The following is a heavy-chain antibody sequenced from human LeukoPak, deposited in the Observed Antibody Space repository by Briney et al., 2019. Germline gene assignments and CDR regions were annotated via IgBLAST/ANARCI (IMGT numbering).Heavy chain of an antibody. CDR2: IIPIFGTA. V-gene: IGHV1-69*01. CDR3: ARDREAAAVVLGYYYGMDV. CDR1: GGTFSSYA. Sequence: SVKVSCKASGGTFSSYAISWVRQAPGQGLEWMGGIIPIFGTANYAQKFQGRVTITADESTSTAYMGLSSLRSEDTAVYYCARDREAAAVVLGYYYGMDVWGQGTTVTVSS. D-gene: IGHD6-13*01. J-gene: IGHJ6*02.